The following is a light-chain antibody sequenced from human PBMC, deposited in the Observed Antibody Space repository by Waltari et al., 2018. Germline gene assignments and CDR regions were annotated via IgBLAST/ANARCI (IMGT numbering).Light chain of an antibody. CDR2: AAS. Sequence: DIQLTQSPSLLSASVGDRVTFTCRASQGMRGYLAWYQQKPKKAPKLLINAASTLQSGVPSRFSGGKSGTEFTLTISSLQPEDFATYFCQHVYSYPVTFGGGTTLDI. CDR3: QHVYSYPVT. CDR1: QGMRGY. V-gene: IGKV1-9*01. J-gene: IGKJ4*01.